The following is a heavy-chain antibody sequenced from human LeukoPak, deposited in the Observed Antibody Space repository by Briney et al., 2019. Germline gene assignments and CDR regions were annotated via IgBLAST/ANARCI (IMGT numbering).Heavy chain of an antibody. CDR3: ARDLGIAARSYWYFDL. Sequence: ASVKVSCKASGYTFTSYGISWVRQAPGQGLEWMGWISAYNGNTNYAQKLQGRVTMTTDTSTSTAYMELSSLRSEDTAVYYCARDLGIAARSYWYFDLWGRGTLVTVSS. V-gene: IGHV1-18*01. D-gene: IGHD6-13*01. CDR2: ISAYNGNT. J-gene: IGHJ2*01. CDR1: GYTFTSYG.